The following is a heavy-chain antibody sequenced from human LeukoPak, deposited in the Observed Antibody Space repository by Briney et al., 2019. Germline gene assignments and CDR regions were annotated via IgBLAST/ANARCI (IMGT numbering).Heavy chain of an antibody. Sequence: GGSLRLSCAASGFTFTSYWMSWVRQPPGKGLEWVANIKQDGNETYYLDFVKGRFTISRDNAKNSLYLQMDSLRAEDTAVYYCATDGSPFDNWGQGTLVTVSS. V-gene: IGHV3-7*01. CDR2: IKQDGNET. CDR1: GFTFTSYW. CDR3: ATDGSPFDN. J-gene: IGHJ4*02.